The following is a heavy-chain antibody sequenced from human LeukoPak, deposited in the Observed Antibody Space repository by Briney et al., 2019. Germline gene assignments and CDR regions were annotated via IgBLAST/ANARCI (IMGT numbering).Heavy chain of an antibody. CDR2: IYTSGST. D-gene: IGHD3-22*01. CDR1: GGSISSYY. CDR3: ARTYYYDSSGYLGDRPYYYYYMDV. V-gene: IGHV4-4*07. Sequence: PSETLSLTCTVSGGSISSYYWSWIRQPAGKGLEWIGRIYTSGSTNYNPSLKSRVTISVDTSKNQFSLKLSSVTAADTAVYYCARTYYYDSSGYLGDRPYYYYYMDVWGKGTTVTVSS. J-gene: IGHJ6*03.